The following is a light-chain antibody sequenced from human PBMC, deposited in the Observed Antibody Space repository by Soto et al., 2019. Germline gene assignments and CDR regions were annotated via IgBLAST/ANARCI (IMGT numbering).Light chain of an antibody. Sequence: QLVLTQSPSASASLGASVKLTCTLSSGHSSYAIAWHQQQPEKGPRYLMNLNSNGRHSKGDGIPDRFSGSSSGAERYLTITCLQSEDEADYYCQTWGTGIVVFGGGTKLTVL. V-gene: IGLV4-69*01. CDR2: LNSNGRH. J-gene: IGLJ2*01. CDR3: QTWGTGIVV. CDR1: SGHSSYA.